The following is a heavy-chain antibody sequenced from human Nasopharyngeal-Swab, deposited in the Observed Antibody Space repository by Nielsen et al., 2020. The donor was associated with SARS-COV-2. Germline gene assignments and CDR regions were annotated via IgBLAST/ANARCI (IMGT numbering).Heavy chain of an antibody. Sequence: AGSLTLSCAVSGFTFSDYYMSWIRQAPGKGLEWVSYISSSGSTIYYAYPVKGRFTISRDNTKNSLLLQMNSLGVEDTAVYYCGRQLRLGELSLYNEFDYWGQGTLVTVSS. CDR2: ISSSGSTI. V-gene: IGHV3-11*04. J-gene: IGHJ4*02. D-gene: IGHD3-16*02. CDR3: GRQLRLGELSLYNEFDY. CDR1: GFTFSDYY.